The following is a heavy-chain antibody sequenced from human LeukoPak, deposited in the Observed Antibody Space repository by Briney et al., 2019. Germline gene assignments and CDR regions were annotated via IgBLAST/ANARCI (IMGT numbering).Heavy chain of an antibody. CDR2: ISSSGSYI. J-gene: IGHJ4*02. V-gene: IGHV3-21*01. CDR1: GFTFSSYS. Sequence: GGSLRLSCAASGFTFSSYSINWVRQAPGKGLEWVSPISSSGSYIYYADSVKGRFTISRDNAKNSLYLQMNSLRAEDTAVYYCAREAYNWNLFDYWGQGTLVTVSS. CDR3: AREAYNWNLFDY. D-gene: IGHD1-20*01.